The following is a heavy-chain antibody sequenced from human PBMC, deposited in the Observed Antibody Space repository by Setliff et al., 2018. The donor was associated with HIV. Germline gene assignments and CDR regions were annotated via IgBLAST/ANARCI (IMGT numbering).Heavy chain of an antibody. CDR3: ASSFRGGFDY. CDR1: GDTVRNFS. J-gene: IGHJ4*02. Sequence: SVKVSCKPSGDTVRNFSVNWVRQAPGQGLEWMGGIIPLFGDPTYAQKFQGRLTIIADESTSTGYMELSSLRSEDTAVYYCASSFRGGFDYWGQGTLVTVSS. D-gene: IGHD2-15*01. V-gene: IGHV1-69*13. CDR2: IIPLFGDP.